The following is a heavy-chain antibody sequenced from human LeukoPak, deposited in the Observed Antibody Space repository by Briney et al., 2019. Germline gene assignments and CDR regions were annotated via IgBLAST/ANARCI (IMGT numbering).Heavy chain of an antibody. CDR3: ARANQADYYDSSGSFDY. Sequence: SETLSLTCTVSGGSISSYYWSWIRQPAGKGLEWIGRIDTSGSTNYNPSLKSRVTISVDTFKNQFSLKLSSVTAADTAVYYCARANQADYYDSSGSFDYWGQGTLVTVSS. CDR2: IDTSGST. CDR1: GGSISSYY. D-gene: IGHD3-22*01. V-gene: IGHV4-4*07. J-gene: IGHJ4*02.